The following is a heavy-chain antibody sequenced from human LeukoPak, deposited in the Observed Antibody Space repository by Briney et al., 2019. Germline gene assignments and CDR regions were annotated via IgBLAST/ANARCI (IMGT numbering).Heavy chain of an antibody. V-gene: IGHV1-69*04. J-gene: IGHJ4*02. CDR2: IIPILGIA. D-gene: IGHD2-2*01. CDR3: ARGGLVVLAAPPDY. CDR1: GGTFSSYA. Sequence: ASVKVSCKASGGTFSSYAISWVRQAPGQGLEWMGRIIPILGIANYAQKFQGRVTITADKSTSTAYMELSSLRSEDTAVYYCARGGLVVLAAPPDYWGQGTLVTVSS.